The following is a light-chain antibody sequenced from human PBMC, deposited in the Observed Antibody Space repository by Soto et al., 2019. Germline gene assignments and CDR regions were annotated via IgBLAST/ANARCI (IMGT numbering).Light chain of an antibody. CDR2: DVS. V-gene: IGLV2-11*01. J-gene: IGLJ1*01. Sequence: QSALTQPRSVSGSPGQSVTISCTGTSSDVGNYNYVSWYQQHPGKAPKLMIYDVSKRPSGVPDRFSGSKSGNTASLTISGLQAEDEADYYCCSYAGRYTWIFGIGTKLSVL. CDR3: CSYAGRYTWI. CDR1: SSDVGNYNY.